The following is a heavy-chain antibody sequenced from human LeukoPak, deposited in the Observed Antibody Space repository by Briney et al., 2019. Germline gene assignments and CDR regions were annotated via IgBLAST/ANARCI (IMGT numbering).Heavy chain of an antibody. Sequence: GGSLRLSCAASGFTFSNDGMNGGRQEPGEGREGGSGITGSGGNTYYAESVKGRFTISIGNSKNTMYLQMNSVRAEDTAVYYCAKDLSYIGFGYWGQGTLVTVSS. CDR3: AKDLSYIGFGY. D-gene: IGHD2-15*01. V-gene: IGHV3-23*01. J-gene: IGHJ4*02. CDR1: GFTFSNDG. CDR2: ITGSGGNT.